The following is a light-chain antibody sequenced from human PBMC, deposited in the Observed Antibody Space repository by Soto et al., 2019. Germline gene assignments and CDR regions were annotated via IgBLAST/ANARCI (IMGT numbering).Light chain of an antibody. J-gene: IGKJ4*01. CDR3: QQYYNLALT. Sequence: DIQMTQSPSSLSASVGDRVTITCQASQDINNFLNWYQQKPGKAPKLLIYDASNLETGVPSRFSGSGSGTAFTFTISSLQPEDIGTYYCQQYYNLALTFGGGTKVDIK. CDR1: QDINNF. V-gene: IGKV1-33*01. CDR2: DAS.